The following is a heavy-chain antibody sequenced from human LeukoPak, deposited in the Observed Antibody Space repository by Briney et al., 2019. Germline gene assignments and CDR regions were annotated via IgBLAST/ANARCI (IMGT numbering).Heavy chain of an antibody. CDR1: GFTFDDYA. CDR2: ISWNSNSI. Sequence: PGGSLRLSCAASGFTFDDYAMHWVRQAPGKGLEWVSGISWNSNSIGYADSVKGRFTISRDNSKSTLYVEMDSLTIEDTAVYYCAKARGSGFQRGDAFDMWGQGTRVTVSS. D-gene: IGHD3-22*01. J-gene: IGHJ3*02. V-gene: IGHV3-9*01. CDR3: AKARGSGFQRGDAFDM.